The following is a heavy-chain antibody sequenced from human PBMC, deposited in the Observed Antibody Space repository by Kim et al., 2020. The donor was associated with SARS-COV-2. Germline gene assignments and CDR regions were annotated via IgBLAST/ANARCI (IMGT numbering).Heavy chain of an antibody. D-gene: IGHD3-22*01. CDR1: GGSISSSSYY. Sequence: SETLSLTCTVSGGSISSSSYYWGWIRQPPGKGLEWIGSIYYSGSTYYNPSLKSRVTISVDTSKNQFSLKLSAVTAADTAVYYCARDYRGTIVVVGFDYWGQGPLVTVSS. CDR3: ARDYRGTIVVVGFDY. V-gene: IGHV4-39*07. J-gene: IGHJ4*02. CDR2: IYYSGST.